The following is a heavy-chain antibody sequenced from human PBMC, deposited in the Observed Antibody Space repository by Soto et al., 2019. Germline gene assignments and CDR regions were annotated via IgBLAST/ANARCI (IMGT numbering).Heavy chain of an antibody. D-gene: IGHD1-20*01. Sequence: GVLRLSCAASGFTFSSYAMSWVRQAPGKGLEWVSAISGSGGSTYYADSVKGRFTISRDNSKNTLYLQMSSLRAEDTAVYYCAKDNWNDVRYYYYGMDVWGQGTTVTVSS. V-gene: IGHV3-23*01. J-gene: IGHJ6*02. CDR3: AKDNWNDVRYYYYGMDV. CDR1: GFTFSSYA. CDR2: ISGSGGST.